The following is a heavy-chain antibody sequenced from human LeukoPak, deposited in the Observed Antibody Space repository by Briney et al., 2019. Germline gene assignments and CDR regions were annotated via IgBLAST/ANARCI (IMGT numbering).Heavy chain of an antibody. CDR1: GFTFSSYG. CDR2: ISGSGGST. V-gene: IGHV3-23*01. D-gene: IGHD1-26*01. CDR3: ARALSGSYSENWYDP. J-gene: IGHJ5*02. Sequence: GGSLRLSCAASGFTFSSYGMSWVRQAPGKGLEWVSAISGSGGSTYYADSVKGRFTISRDNAKNSLYLQMNSLRAEDTAVYYCARALSGSYSENWYDPWGQGTLVTVSS.